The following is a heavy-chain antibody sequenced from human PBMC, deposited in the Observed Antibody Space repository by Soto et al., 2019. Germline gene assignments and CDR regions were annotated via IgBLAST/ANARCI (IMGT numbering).Heavy chain of an antibody. V-gene: IGHV3-30*04. CDR3: VRDTAYCSGGTCYSSHDMDV. CDR1: GFTFSSYA. J-gene: IGHJ6*02. Sequence: QVQLVESGGGVVQPRRSLRLSCAASGFTFSSYAMHWVRQAPGKGLEWVAVISYDGRNKYYADSVKGRFTISRDNSKNTLYLEMNSLRVEETAVYHCVRDTAYCSGGTCYSSHDMDVWGQGTTVTVSS. D-gene: IGHD2-15*01. CDR2: ISYDGRNK.